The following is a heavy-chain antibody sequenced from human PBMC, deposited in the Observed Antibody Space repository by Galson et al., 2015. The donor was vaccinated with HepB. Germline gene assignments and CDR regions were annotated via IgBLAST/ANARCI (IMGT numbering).Heavy chain of an antibody. D-gene: IGHD3-10*01. V-gene: IGHV3-53*01. CDR3: ARANYYGSLGGFDY. J-gene: IGHJ4*02. Sequence: SLRLSCAASGFTVSSNYMSWVRQAPGKGLEWVSVIYSGGSTYYADSVKGRFTISRDNSKNTLYLQMNSLRAEDTAVYYCARANYYGSLGGFDYWGQGTLVTVSS. CDR1: GFTVSSNY. CDR2: IYSGGST.